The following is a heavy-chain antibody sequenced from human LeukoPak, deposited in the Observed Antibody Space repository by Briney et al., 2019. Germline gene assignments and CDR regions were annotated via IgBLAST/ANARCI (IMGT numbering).Heavy chain of an antibody. D-gene: IGHD6-13*01. CDR3: ARSSSWWGGFDY. Sequence: GGSLRPSCAASGFTVSSNYMSWVRQAPGKGLEWVSVIYSGGSTYYADSVKGRFTISRDNSKNTLYLQMNSLRAEDTAVYYCARSSSWWGGFDYWGQGTLVTVSS. J-gene: IGHJ4*02. CDR1: GFTVSSNY. V-gene: IGHV3-66*01. CDR2: IYSGGST.